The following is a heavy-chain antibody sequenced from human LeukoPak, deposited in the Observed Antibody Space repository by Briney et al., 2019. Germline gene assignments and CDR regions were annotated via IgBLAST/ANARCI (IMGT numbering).Heavy chain of an antibody. D-gene: IGHD3-16*01. CDR3: ASDLGTRYFDY. Sequence: PGGSLRLSCAVSGLTFRSYGMHWVRQAPGKGLEWLAVIWYDGSNKYYVDSVKGRFTISRDNSKKTLYLQMSNLRAEDTAVYYCASDLGTRYFDYWGQGILVTVSS. CDR2: IWYDGSNK. J-gene: IGHJ4*02. CDR1: GLTFRSYG. V-gene: IGHV3-33*01.